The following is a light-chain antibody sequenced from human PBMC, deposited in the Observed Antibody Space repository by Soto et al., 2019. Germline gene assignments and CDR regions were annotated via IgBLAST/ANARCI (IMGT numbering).Light chain of an antibody. V-gene: IGKV3-20*01. J-gene: IGKJ1*01. CDR2: GAS. Sequence: EIVLTQSPGTLSLSPGERATLSCRASQSVSTNYLAWYQQKPGQAPRLLIYGASNRAAGIPDRFSGSGSGTDFAITVSRREPEDTAVYYCQQYGSSGTFGQGTKVEIK. CDR3: QQYGSSGT. CDR1: QSVSTNY.